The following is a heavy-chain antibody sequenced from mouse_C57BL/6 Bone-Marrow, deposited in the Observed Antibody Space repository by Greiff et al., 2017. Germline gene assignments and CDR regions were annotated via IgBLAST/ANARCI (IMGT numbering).Heavy chain of an antibody. V-gene: IGHV1-15*01. CDR2: IDPETGGT. CDR1: GYTFTDYE. Sequence: QVQLQQSGAELVRPGASVTLSCKASGYTFTDYEMHWVKQTPVHGLEWIGAIDPETGGTAYNQKFKGKAILTADKSSSTAYMELRSLTSEDSAVYYSTRPYYPFDYWGQGTTLTVSS. J-gene: IGHJ2*01. D-gene: IGHD2-10*01. CDR3: TRPYYPFDY.